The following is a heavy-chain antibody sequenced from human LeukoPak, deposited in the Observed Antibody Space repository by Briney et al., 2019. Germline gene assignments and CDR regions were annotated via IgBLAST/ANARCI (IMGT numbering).Heavy chain of an antibody. CDR1: GFTFSSYA. CDR3: AKHHYDFWSGYFGEY. V-gene: IGHV3-23*01. J-gene: IGHJ4*02. CDR2: ISGSGGNT. D-gene: IGHD3-3*01. Sequence: GRSLRLSCAASGFTFSSYAMSWVRQAPGKGLEWVSSISGSGGNTISADSVKGRFTISRDNSKNTLSLQMNSLRAEDTAVYYCAKHHYDFWSGYFGEYWGQGTLVTVSS.